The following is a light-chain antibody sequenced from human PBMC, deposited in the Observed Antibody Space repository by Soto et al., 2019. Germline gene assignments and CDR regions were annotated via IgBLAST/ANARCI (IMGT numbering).Light chain of an antibody. CDR1: QTISSW. V-gene: IGKV1-5*03. J-gene: IGKJ1*01. CDR2: TAS. CDR3: QHYNSYSEA. Sequence: DIQMTQSPPAASASVGDRVTITCRDSQTISSWLAWYQQKPGKAPKLLIYTASTLKSGVPSRFSGSGSGTEFTLTISSLQPDDFATYYCQHYNSYSEAFGQGTTGDIK.